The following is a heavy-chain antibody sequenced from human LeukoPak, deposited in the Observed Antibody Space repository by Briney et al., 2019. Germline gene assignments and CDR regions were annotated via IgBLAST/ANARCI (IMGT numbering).Heavy chain of an antibody. Sequence: PSETLSLTCTVSGGSISSYYWSWIRQPPGKGLEWIGYIYYSGSTNYNPSLKSRVTISVDTSKNQFSLKLSSVIAADTAVYYCASGGGYWAFDYWGQGTLVTVSS. J-gene: IGHJ4*02. CDR2: IYYSGST. CDR1: GGSISSYY. V-gene: IGHV4-59*08. D-gene: IGHD1-26*01. CDR3: ASGGGYWAFDY.